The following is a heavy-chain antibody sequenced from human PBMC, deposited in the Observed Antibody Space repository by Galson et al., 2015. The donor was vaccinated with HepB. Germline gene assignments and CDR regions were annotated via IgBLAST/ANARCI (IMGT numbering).Heavy chain of an antibody. D-gene: IGHD2-2*01. CDR2: INPNSGGT. J-gene: IGHJ4*02. V-gene: IGHV1-2*02. CDR1: GYTFTGYY. CDR3: ARGTSFATGDYFDY. Sequence: VKVSCKASGYTFTGYYMHWVRQAPGQGLEWMGWINPNSGGTNYAQKFQGRVTMTRDTSISTAYMELSRLRSDDTAVYYCARGTSFATGDYFDYWGQGTLVTVSS.